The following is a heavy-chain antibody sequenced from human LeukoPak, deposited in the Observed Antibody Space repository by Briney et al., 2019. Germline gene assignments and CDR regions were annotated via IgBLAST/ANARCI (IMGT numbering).Heavy chain of an antibody. J-gene: IGHJ4*02. Sequence: TGGSLRLSCAASGFTFSTYDMNWVRQAPGKGLEWVSYISSSSNNIYYADSVKGRFTISRDNAKNSLYLQMNSLRAEDTAVYYCAKDGDGYAKGSPFDYWGQGTPVTVSS. D-gene: IGHD5-24*01. CDR2: ISSSSNNI. V-gene: IGHV3-48*04. CDR3: AKDGDGYAKGSPFDY. CDR1: GFTFSTYD.